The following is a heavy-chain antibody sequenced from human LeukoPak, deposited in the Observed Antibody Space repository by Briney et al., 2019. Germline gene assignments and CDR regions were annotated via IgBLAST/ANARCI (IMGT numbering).Heavy chain of an antibody. J-gene: IGHJ4*02. CDR2: IRGKAYGGTT. D-gene: IGHD2-15*01. V-gene: IGHV3-49*04. CDR3: SRDRAVTATVVFDY. CDR1: GFTFGDYA. Sequence: GGSLGLSCTTSGFTFGDYAMSWVRQAPGKGLEWVGFIRGKAYGGTTEYAASVKGRFTISRDDSNSIAYLQMNSLRSEDTAVYYCSRDRAVTATVVFDYWGQGTLVTVSS.